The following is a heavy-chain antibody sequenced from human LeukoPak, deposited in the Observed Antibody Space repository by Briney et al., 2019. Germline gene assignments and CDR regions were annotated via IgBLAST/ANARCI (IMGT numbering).Heavy chain of an antibody. CDR3: AKELSGSSGLDY. J-gene: IGHJ4*02. V-gene: IGHV3-43*02. D-gene: IGHD1-26*01. Sequence: QAGGSLRLSCAASGFTFDDYAMHWVRRPPGKGLEWISLISGDGGSKHYADSVKGRFTISRDNSKNSLHLQINSLRTEDTALYYCAKELSGSSGLDYWGQGTLVTVSS. CDR2: ISGDGGSK. CDR1: GFTFDDYA.